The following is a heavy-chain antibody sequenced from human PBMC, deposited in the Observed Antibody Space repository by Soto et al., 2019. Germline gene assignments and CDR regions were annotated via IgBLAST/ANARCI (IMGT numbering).Heavy chain of an antibody. V-gene: IGHV1-8*02. CDR1: GYTFNNYD. CDR3: TRAYGAETFDF. Sequence: ASVKVSCKASGYTFNNYDIHWVRQAPGHGLEWMGWMNPNSGNTGYAQNFRGRVTMTQSTAIGTAYMELSSLRSDDAATYYCTRAYGAETFDFWGQGIRVTVSS. J-gene: IGHJ5*01. CDR2: MNPNSGNT. D-gene: IGHD3-10*01.